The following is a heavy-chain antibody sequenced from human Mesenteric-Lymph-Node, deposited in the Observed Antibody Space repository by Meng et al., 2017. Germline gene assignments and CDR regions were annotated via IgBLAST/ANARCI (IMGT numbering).Heavy chain of an antibody. V-gene: IGHV4-59*01. CDR2: IYYSGST. CDR3: ARRPRYYYDSSGYYEIYFDY. CDR1: GGSISSYY. Sequence: SETLSLTCTVSGGSISSYYWSWIRQPPGKGLEWIGYIYYSGSTNYNPSLKSRVTISVDTSKNQSSLKLSSVTAADTAVYYCARRPRYYYDSSGYYEIYFDYWGQGTLVTVSS. D-gene: IGHD3-22*01. J-gene: IGHJ4*02.